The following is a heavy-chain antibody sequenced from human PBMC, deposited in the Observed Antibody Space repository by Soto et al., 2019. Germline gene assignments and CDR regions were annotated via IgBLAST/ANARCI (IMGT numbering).Heavy chain of an antibody. V-gene: IGHV3-64*01. D-gene: IGHD5-12*01. CDR1: GFTFSSYA. CDR3: ARRDGYKVDC. Sequence: EVQLVESGGGLVQPGGSLRLSCAASGFTFSSYAMHWVRQAPGKGLEYVSAISSNGGSTYYANSVKGRFTISRDNSKNTLYLQMGSLRAEDMAVYYCARRDGYKVDCWGQGTLVTVSS. CDR2: ISSNGGST. J-gene: IGHJ4*02.